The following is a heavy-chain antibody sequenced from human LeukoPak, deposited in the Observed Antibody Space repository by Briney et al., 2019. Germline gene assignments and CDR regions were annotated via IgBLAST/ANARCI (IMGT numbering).Heavy chain of an antibody. D-gene: IGHD5-12*01. CDR3: ARDLRNSGYVDY. CDR2: ISGSGGST. V-gene: IGHV3-23*01. Sequence: GGSLRLSCAASGFTFSSYVMNWVRQAPGEGLEWVSTISGSGGSTYYADSVRGRFTISRDDPKNTLYLQMNSLRAEDTAVYYCARDLRNSGYVDYWGQGTLVTVSS. J-gene: IGHJ4*02. CDR1: GFTFSSYV.